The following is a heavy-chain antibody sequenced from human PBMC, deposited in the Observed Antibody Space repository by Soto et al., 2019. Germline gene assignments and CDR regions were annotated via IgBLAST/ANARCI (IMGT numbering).Heavy chain of an antibody. CDR3: ARVGAAAGNEFDY. CDR1: GFTFSSYS. D-gene: IGHD6-13*01. CDR2: ISSSSSYI. V-gene: IGHV3-21*01. Sequence: PGGSLRLSCAASGFTFSSYSMNWVRQAPGKGLEWVSSISSSSSYIYYADSVKGRFTISRDNAKNSLYLQMNSLRAEDTAVYYCARVGAAAGNEFDYWGQGTLVTVSS. J-gene: IGHJ4*02.